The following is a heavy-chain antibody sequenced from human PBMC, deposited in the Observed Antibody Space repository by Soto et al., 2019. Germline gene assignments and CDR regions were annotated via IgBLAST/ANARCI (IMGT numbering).Heavy chain of an antibody. CDR1: GCSISTSGVG. D-gene: IGHD1-1*01. CDR2: IYWDDEK. V-gene: IGHV2-5*02. CDR3: AHRLTVTTPFDC. J-gene: IGHJ4*02. Sequence: QITLKESGPTLVKPTQTLTLTCTFSGCSISTSGVGVGWIRQPPGKALEWLAIIYWDDEKRYSPSLKSRLTISKDTSKNQVVLTMTNMDPVDTVTYYCAHRLTVTTPFDCWGQGTLVTVSS.